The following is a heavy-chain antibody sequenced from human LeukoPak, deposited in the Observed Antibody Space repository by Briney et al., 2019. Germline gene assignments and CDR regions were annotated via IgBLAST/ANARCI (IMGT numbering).Heavy chain of an antibody. CDR1: GFTFSSYG. CDR3: AKSRIAGYYMDV. J-gene: IGHJ6*03. V-gene: IGHV3-30*02. D-gene: IGHD6-13*01. CDR2: IRYDGSNK. Sequence: GGSLRLSCAASGFTFSSYGMHWVRQAPGKGLEWVAFIRYDGSNKYYADSVKGRFTISRDNSKSTLYLRMNSLRAEDTAVYYCAKSRIAGYYMDVWGKGTTATVSS.